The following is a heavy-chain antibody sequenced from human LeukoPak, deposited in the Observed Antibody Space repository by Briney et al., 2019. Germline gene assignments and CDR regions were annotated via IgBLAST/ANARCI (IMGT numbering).Heavy chain of an antibody. J-gene: IGHJ2*01. V-gene: IGHV4-34*01. CDR2: INHSGST. CDR1: GGSFSGYY. CDR3: ARDPGYYYDSSGYHYWYFDL. D-gene: IGHD3-22*01. Sequence: SETLSLTCAVYGGSFSGYYWSWIRQPPGKGLEWIGEINHSGSTNYNPSLKSRVTIPVDTSKNQFSLKLSSVTAADTAVYYCARDPGYYYDSSGYHYWYFDLWGRGTLVTVSS.